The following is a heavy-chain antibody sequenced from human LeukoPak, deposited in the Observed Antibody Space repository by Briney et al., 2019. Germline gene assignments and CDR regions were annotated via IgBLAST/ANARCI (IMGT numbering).Heavy chain of an antibody. D-gene: IGHD3-10*01. CDR3: ARLFGSMVRGVTYYYYYYMDV. CDR1: GGSFSGYY. J-gene: IGHJ6*03. V-gene: IGHV4-34*01. CDR2: INHSGST. Sequence: SETLSLTCAVYGGSFSGYYWSWIRQPPGKGLEWIGEINHSGSTNYNPSLKSRVTISLDTSKNQFSLKVSSVTAADTAVYYCARLFGSMVRGVTYYYYYYMDVWGKGTTVTISS.